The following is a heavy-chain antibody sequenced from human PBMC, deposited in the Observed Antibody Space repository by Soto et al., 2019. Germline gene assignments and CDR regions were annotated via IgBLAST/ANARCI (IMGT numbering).Heavy chain of an antibody. CDR2: ISAYNGNT. CDR3: ARDDNDYGDQKGDY. V-gene: IGHV1-18*01. Sequence: QVPLVQSGAEVKKPGASVKVSCKASVYTFTSYGISWVRQAPGQVLEWMGWISAYNGNTNYAQKLKGRVTMTTDTSTSTAYMELRSLRSDDTAVYYCARDDNDYGDQKGDYWGQGTLVPVSS. CDR1: VYTFTSYG. J-gene: IGHJ4*02. D-gene: IGHD4-17*01.